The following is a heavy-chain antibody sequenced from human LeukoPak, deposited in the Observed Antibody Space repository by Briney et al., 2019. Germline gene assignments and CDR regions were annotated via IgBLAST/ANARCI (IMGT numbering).Heavy chain of an antibody. V-gene: IGHV3-7*01. Sequence: GGSLRLSCAASGFTFSSYWMSWVRQAPGKGLEWVANIKQDGSEKYYVDSVKGRFTISRDNAKKSLYLQMNSLRDEDTAVYYCARDPLPSCSSTSCYEEGFDYWGQGTLVTVSS. D-gene: IGHD2-2*01. CDR1: GFTFSSYW. J-gene: IGHJ4*02. CDR3: ARDPLPSCSSTSCYEEGFDY. CDR2: IKQDGSEK.